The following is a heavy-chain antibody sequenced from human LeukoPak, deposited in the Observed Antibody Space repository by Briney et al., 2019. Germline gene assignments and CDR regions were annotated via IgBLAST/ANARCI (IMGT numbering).Heavy chain of an antibody. J-gene: IGHJ4*02. CDR1: GFTFSYYG. Sequence: QPGGSLRLSCAASGFTFSYYGMHWVRQAPGKGLEWVAIISYDEDNKKFADSVKGRFTISRGNSKNTLYLQMNSLKAEDTAVYYCAKDRRNSWSIDYWGQGTLVTVSS. V-gene: IGHV3-30*18. CDR3: AKDRRNSWSIDY. CDR2: ISYDEDNK. D-gene: IGHD6-13*01.